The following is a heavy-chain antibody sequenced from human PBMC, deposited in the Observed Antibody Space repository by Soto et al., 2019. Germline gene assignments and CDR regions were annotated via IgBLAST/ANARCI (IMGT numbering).Heavy chain of an antibody. J-gene: IGHJ4*02. CDR3: ARDSSGWYPSLYYFDY. Sequence: PVGPLKPSFPPPGFPSGGYGRTGVRRAPGRGLEWVAVIWYDGSNKYYADSVKGRFTISRDNSKNTLYLQMNSLRAEDTAVYYCARDSSGWYPSLYYFDYWGQGTLVTVSS. CDR2: IWYDGSNK. V-gene: IGHV3-33*01. D-gene: IGHD6-19*01. CDR1: GFPSGGYG.